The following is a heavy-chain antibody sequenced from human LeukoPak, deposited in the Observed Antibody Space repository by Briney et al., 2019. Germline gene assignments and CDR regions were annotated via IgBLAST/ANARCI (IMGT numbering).Heavy chain of an antibody. J-gene: IGHJ3*02. D-gene: IGHD2-15*01. V-gene: IGHV4-4*07. Sequence: PSETLSLTCTVSGGSISSYYWSWIRQPAGKGPEWIGRIYTSGSTNYNPSLKSRVTMSVDTSKNQLSLKLSSVTAADTAVYYCAREPPRRNIVVVVAATVEAFDIWGQGTMVTVSS. CDR2: IYTSGST. CDR3: AREPPRRNIVVVVAATVEAFDI. CDR1: GGSISSYY.